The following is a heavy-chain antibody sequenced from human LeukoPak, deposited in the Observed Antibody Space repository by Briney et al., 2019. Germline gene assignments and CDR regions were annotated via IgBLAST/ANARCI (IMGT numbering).Heavy chain of an antibody. D-gene: IGHD3-10*01. J-gene: IGHJ5*02. CDR3: ARGELLWFGELFNWFDP. V-gene: IGHV6-1*01. CDR1: GDSVSSNSAA. CDR2: TYYRSKWYN. Sequence: QTLSLTCAISGDSVSSNSAAWNWIRQSPSRGLEWLGRTYYRSKWYNDYAVSVKSRITINPDTSKNQFSLQLNSVTPEDTAVYYCARGELLWFGELFNWFDPWGQGTLVTVSS.